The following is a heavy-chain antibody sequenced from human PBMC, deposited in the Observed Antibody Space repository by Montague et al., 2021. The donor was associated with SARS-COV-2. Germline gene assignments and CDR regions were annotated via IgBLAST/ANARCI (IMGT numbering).Heavy chain of an antibody. D-gene: IGHD5-12*01. CDR1: GGSISSSSYY. CDR3: ARGYSGYEDPGGFDP. Sequence: SETLSLTCTVSGGSISSSSYYWGWIRQPPGKGLEWIGSIYYSGSTYYNPSLKSRVTISVDTSKNQFSLKLSSVTAADTAVYYCARGYSGYEDPGGFDPWGQGTLVTVSS. CDR2: IYYSGST. J-gene: IGHJ5*02. V-gene: IGHV4-39*01.